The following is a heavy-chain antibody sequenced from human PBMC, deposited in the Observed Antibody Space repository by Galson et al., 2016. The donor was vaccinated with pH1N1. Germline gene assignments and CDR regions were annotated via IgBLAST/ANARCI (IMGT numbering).Heavy chain of an antibody. D-gene: IGHD4-17*01. Sequence: PALVKPTQTLTLTCTFSGFSLSTNGVGVGWIRQPPGKALEWLAVIYWNDDKRYSPSLKSRLTITKENSKNQVVLTMTSMDPVDTATYYCAHNNYGDYVNWFHPWGQGTLVTVSS. J-gene: IGHJ5*02. CDR1: GFSLSTNGVG. CDR3: AHNNYGDYVNWFHP. CDR2: IYWNDDK. V-gene: IGHV2-5*01.